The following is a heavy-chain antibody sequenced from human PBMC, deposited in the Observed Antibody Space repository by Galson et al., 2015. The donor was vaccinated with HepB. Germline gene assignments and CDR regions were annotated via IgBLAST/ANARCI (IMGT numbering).Heavy chain of an antibody. Sequence: DTRPLPWTVAGGSISTYYWRWIRQPAGEGLEGSGRIYTSGSTTYNPSLNSRVTMSVDMSKNKFSLKLSSVTAADTAVYYCAREGRYSYGYGIDYWGQGTLVTVSS. CDR2: IYTSGST. V-gene: IGHV4-4*07. J-gene: IGHJ4*02. D-gene: IGHD5-18*01. CDR3: AREGRYSYGYGIDY. CDR1: GGSISTYY.